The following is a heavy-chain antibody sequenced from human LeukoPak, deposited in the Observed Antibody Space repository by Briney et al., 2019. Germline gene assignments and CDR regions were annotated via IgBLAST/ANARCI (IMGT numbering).Heavy chain of an antibody. Sequence: PGGSLRLSCAASGFTFSNYGITWVRQAPGTGLQWVSAISVGGGSTYHADSVKGRFIISRDNSENTLYLQMSSLRAEDTAIYYCVRKSNEYCLDENCYRGYFDHWGQGATVTVSS. CDR2: ISVGGGST. V-gene: IGHV3-23*01. CDR1: GFTFSNYG. D-gene: IGHD2/OR15-2a*01. CDR3: VRKSNEYCLDENCYRGYFDH. J-gene: IGHJ4*02.